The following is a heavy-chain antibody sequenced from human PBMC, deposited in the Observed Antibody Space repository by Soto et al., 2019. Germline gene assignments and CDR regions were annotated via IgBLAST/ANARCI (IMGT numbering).Heavy chain of an antibody. CDR1: GFTFSSYG. CDR3: AKEPGGGNSFDY. V-gene: IGHV3-30*18. CDR2: ISYDGSNK. D-gene: IGHD2-15*01. J-gene: IGHJ4*02. Sequence: GESLKISCAASGFTFSSYGMHWVRQAPGKGLEWVAVISYDGSNKYYADSVKGRFTISRDNSKNTLYLQMNSLRAEDTAVYYCAKEPGGGNSFDYWGQGTLVTVSS.